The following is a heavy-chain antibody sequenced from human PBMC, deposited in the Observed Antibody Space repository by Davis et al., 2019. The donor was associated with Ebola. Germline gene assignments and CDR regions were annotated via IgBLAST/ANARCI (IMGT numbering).Heavy chain of an antibody. Sequence: SCAASGFTFSNAWMSWVRQPPGKGLEWIGSIYYSGSIYYNPSLKSRVTMSVDTSKNQFSLKLSSVTAVDTAVYYCARFRPDGWFDPWGQGTLVTVSS. CDR2: IYYSGSI. V-gene: IGHV4-28*02. D-gene: IGHD6-6*01. CDR1: GFTFSNAW. CDR3: ARFRPDGWFDP. J-gene: IGHJ5*02.